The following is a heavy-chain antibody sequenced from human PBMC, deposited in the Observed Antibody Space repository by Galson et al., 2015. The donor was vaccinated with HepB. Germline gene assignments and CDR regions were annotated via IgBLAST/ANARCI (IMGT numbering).Heavy chain of an antibody. CDR2: IIPIFGTA. CDR1: GGTFSRHG. CDR3: AREWSCSRTSCYYAH. J-gene: IGHJ4*02. V-gene: IGHV1-69*13. D-gene: IGHD2-2*01. Sequence: SVKVSCKASGGTFSRHGISWVRQAPGQGLEWMGGIIPIFGTADYAHKFQGRVTITADESTSTAYMELSSLRSEDTAVYYCAREWSCSRTSCYYAHWGQGTLVTVSS.